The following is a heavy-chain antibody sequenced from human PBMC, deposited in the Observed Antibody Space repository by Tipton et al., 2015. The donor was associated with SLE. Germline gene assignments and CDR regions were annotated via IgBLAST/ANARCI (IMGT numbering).Heavy chain of an antibody. V-gene: IGHV3-23*01. CDR3: ARRINLDY. Sequence: SLRLSCAASGFTFGSYAMSWVRQAPGKGLEWVSGISGTVGTTFYAESVKGRFTISRDNSKNTLYMQMNSLRAEDTAVYYCARRINLDYWGQGTLVTVSS. CDR1: GFTFGSYA. J-gene: IGHJ4*02. CDR2: ISGTVGTT. D-gene: IGHD3-16*01.